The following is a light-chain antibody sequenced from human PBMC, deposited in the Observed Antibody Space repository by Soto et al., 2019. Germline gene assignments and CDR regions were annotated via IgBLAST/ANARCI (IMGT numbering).Light chain of an antibody. V-gene: IGKV3-20*01. J-gene: IGKJ3*01. Sequence: EIVLTQSPGTLSLSPGERATLSCRAGQSVASSSLAWYQQKPGQAPRLLIYGASSRATGIPDRFSGSGSGTDFTLTITRLEPEDFAVYYCQQYGSSPFTFGPGTKVDIK. CDR2: GAS. CDR1: QSVASSS. CDR3: QQYGSSPFT.